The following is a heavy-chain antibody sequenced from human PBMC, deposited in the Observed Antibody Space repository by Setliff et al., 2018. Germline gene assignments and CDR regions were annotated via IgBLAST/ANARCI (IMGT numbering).Heavy chain of an antibody. V-gene: IGHV4-38-2*01. CDR3: ARASFRITIFGVVIIPQGMDV. CDR2: MYHSGST. D-gene: IGHD3-3*01. Sequence: PSETLSLTCAVSGYSISSDYYGGWIRQPPGKGLEWIGSMYHSGSTYYNPSLKSRVTISVDTSKNQFSLKLSSVTAADTAVYYCARASFRITIFGVVIIPQGMDVWGKGTTVTVSS. J-gene: IGHJ6*04. CDR1: GYSISSDYY.